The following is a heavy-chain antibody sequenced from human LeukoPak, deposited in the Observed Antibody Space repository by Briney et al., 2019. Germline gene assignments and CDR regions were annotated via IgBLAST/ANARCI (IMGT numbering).Heavy chain of an antibody. CDR3: AKDLWKYYDSTGQVVDS. CDR1: VRNYG. V-gene: IGHV3-30*18. CDR2: ISYNGNNR. D-gene: IGHD2/OR15-2a*01. Sequence: QPGRSLRLSCGVSVRNYGMHWVRQAPGKGLEWVAFISYNGNNRFYADSVKGRFTISRDKSMGTLYLEMSSLRPEDTAMYYCAKDLWKYYDSTGQVVDSWGQGTLVTVSS. J-gene: IGHJ4*02.